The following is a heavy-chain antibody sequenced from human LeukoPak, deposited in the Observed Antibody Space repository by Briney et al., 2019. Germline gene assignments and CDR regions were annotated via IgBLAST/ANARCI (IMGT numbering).Heavy chain of an antibody. CDR3: AKDHLRLAVAGAHFDY. J-gene: IGHJ4*02. CDR2: ISYDGSNK. Sequence: GRSLRLSCAASGFTFSSYGMHWVRQAPGKGLEWVSVISYDGSNKYYADSVKGRFTISRDNSKNTLYLQMNSLRAEDTAVYYCAKDHLRLAVAGAHFDYWGQGTLVTVSS. V-gene: IGHV3-30*18. D-gene: IGHD6-19*01. CDR1: GFTFSSYG.